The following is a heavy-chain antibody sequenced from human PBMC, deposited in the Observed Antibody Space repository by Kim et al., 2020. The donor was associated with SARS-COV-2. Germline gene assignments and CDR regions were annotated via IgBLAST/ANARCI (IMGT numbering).Heavy chain of an antibody. CDR1: GFTFNSYS. CDR2: ISSSSSYI. D-gene: IGHD2-8*01. Sequence: GGSLRLSCAASGFTFNSYSMNWVRQAPGKGLEWVSSISSSSSYIYYADSVKGRFTISRDNAKNSLYLQMNSLRAEDTAVYYCARDTNGYYYYGMDVWGQGTTVTVSS. V-gene: IGHV3-21*01. CDR3: ARDTNGYYYYGMDV. J-gene: IGHJ6*02.